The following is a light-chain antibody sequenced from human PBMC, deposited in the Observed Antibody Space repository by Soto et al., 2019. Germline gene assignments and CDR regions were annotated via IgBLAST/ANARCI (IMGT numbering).Light chain of an antibody. CDR1: QSVTNNQ. J-gene: IGKJ5*01. Sequence: EIVLTQSPGTLSLSPGERATLSCRASQSVTNNQFAWFRQKPGQAPRLLIWGVSNRATGIPDRFSGSGSGTDFTLTISSLEPEDSAVYYCQQRHMWPITFGQGTRLEIK. CDR2: GVS. CDR3: QQRHMWPIT. V-gene: IGKV3D-20*02.